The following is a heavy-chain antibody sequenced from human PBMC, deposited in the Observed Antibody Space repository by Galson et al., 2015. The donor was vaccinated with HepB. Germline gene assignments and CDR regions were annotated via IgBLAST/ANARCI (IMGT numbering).Heavy chain of an antibody. D-gene: IGHD6-19*01. CDR3: AKDPYLYHALAGNMAGFDY. CDR2: IWYDGRHK. CDR1: GFTFSSYG. J-gene: IGHJ4*02. V-gene: IGHV3-33*06. Sequence: SLRLSCAASGFTFSSYGMHWVRHAPGKGLEWVAVIWYDGRHKHYADSVKGRFTISRDNSKHMVYLQMNSLRAEDTALYYCAKDPYLYHALAGNMAGFDYWGQGTLVTVSS.